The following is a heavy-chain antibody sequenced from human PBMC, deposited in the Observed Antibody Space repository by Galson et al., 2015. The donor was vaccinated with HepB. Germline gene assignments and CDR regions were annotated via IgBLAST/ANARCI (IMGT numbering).Heavy chain of an antibody. D-gene: IGHD6-13*01. V-gene: IGHV1-69*02. Sequence: SVKVSCKASGGTFSSYTISWVRQAPGQGLEWMGRIIPILGIANYAQKFQGRVTITADKSTSTAYMELSSLRSEDTAVYYCARVLVFAEPADYYYGMDVWGQGTTVTVSS. CDR2: IIPILGIA. J-gene: IGHJ6*02. CDR3: ARVLVFAEPADYYYGMDV. CDR1: GGTFSSYT.